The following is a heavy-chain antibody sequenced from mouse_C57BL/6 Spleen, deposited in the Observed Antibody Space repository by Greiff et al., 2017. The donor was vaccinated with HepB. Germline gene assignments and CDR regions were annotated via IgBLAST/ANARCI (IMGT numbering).Heavy chain of an antibody. CDR1: GYTFTSYW. D-gene: IGHD1-1*01. Sequence: QVQLQQPGAELVKPGASVKMSCKASGYTFTSYWLTWVKQRPGQGLEWIGDIYPGSGSTNYNEKFKSKATLTVDTSSSTAYMQLSSLTSEDSAVYYCARITTVVGWYFDVWGTGTTVTVSS. J-gene: IGHJ1*03. CDR2: IYPGSGST. V-gene: IGHV1-55*01. CDR3: ARITTVVGWYFDV.